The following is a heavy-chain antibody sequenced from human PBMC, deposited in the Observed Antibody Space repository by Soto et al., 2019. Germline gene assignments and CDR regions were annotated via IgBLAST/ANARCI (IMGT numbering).Heavy chain of an antibody. Sequence: PGESLKISCKGSGYSFTSYWISWVRQMPGKGLEWMGRIDPSDSYTNYSPSFQGHVTISADKSISTAYLQWSSLKASDTAMYYCARLRDLYDYDSSGYPTYGMDVWGQGTTVTVS. CDR3: ARLRDLYDYDSSGYPTYGMDV. D-gene: IGHD3-22*01. CDR2: IDPSDSYT. CDR1: GYSFTSYW. J-gene: IGHJ6*02. V-gene: IGHV5-10-1*01.